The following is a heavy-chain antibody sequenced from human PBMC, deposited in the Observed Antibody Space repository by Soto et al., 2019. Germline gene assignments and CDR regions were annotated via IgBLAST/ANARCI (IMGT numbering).Heavy chain of an antibody. CDR3: ARGRIIVAGGFDP. CDR1: VYTFTSYD. D-gene: IGHD6-19*01. V-gene: IGHV1-8*01. CDR2: MNPSTGNT. J-gene: IGHJ5*02. Sequence: QVQLVQSGAEVKKPGASVKVTCKASVYTFTSYDIIWVRQATGQGLEWMGWMNPSTGNTDSAEKFQGRLTMTRNTSISTVYMELSSLSFEDTAVYYCARGRIIVAGGFDPWGQGILVTVSS.